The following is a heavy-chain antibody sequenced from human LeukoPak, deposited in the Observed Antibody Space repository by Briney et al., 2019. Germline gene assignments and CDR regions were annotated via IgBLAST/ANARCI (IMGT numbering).Heavy chain of an antibody. Sequence: GGSLRLSCAASGFPFSAYAMSWVRQAPGKGLEWVAFIRYDVRNKYYADSVKGRFTISRDNSKNTLYLQINSLRGEDTAVYYCAKDSLRERIVGSTTRGVNDYWGQGTLVTVSS. V-gene: IGHV3-30*02. CDR2: IRYDVRNK. CDR1: GFPFSAYA. J-gene: IGHJ4*02. CDR3: AKDSLRERIVGSTTRGVNDY. D-gene: IGHD1-26*01.